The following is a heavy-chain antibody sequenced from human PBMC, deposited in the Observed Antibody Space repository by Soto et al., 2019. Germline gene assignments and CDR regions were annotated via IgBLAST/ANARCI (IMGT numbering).Heavy chain of an antibody. V-gene: IGHV3-53*01. CDR1: GFTVSSNY. CDR2: IYSGGST. CDR3: ARGSYSSSYYYYYGMDV. Sequence: EVQLVESGGGLIQPGGSLRLSCAASGFTVSSNYMSWVRQAPGKGLEWVSVIYSGGSTYYADSVKGRFTISRDNSKNTLYLQMNSLRAEDTAVYYCARGSYSSSYYYYYGMDVWGQGTTVTVSS. D-gene: IGHD6-6*01. J-gene: IGHJ6*02.